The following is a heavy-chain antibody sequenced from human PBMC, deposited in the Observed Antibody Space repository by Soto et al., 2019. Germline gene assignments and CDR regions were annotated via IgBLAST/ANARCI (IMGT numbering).Heavy chain of an antibody. CDR1: GGSISSNY. CDR3: ARYRREAVAGYTLDN. V-gene: IGHV4-59*01. Sequence: GPGPVGASETLSLTCTVSGGSISSNYWTWIRQPPGKGLEWIGYVYNSGSTNYNPSLKSRVTISEDTSKSQFSLKVNSMTAADTAVYYCARYRREAVAGYTLDNWGQGILVTVSS. J-gene: IGHJ4*02. CDR2: VYNSGST. D-gene: IGHD6-13*01.